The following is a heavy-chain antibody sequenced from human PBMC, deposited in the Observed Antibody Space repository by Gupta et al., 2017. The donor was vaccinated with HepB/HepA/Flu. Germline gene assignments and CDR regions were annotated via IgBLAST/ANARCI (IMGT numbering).Heavy chain of an antibody. CDR2: ISLNSGVT. D-gene: IGHD2-2*01. Sequence: QVQLVQSGAEVKKPGASVKVSCKASGFTFTGYYLHWVRQAPGQGPEWMGWISLNSGVTNYARKFQGSVTMTRDTSITTGYMDLTRLRSDDTAVYYCVRSLKSCSSTSCDYHYFDFWGQGTLVTVSS. CDR1: GFTFTGYY. CDR3: VRSLKSCSSTSCDYHYFDF. J-gene: IGHJ4*02. V-gene: IGHV1-2*04.